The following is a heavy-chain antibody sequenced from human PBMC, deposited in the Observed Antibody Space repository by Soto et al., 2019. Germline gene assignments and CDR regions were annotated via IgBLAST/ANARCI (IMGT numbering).Heavy chain of an antibody. V-gene: IGHV4-30-4*01. CDR1: GGSISSGDYY. J-gene: IGHJ5*02. CDR3: AREQAAAEPNWFDP. D-gene: IGHD6-13*01. Sequence: ASETLSFTCTVSGGSISSGDYYWSWIRQPPGKGLEWIGYIYYSGSTYYNPSLKSRVTISVDTSKNQFSLKLSSVTAADTAVYYCAREQAAAEPNWFDPWGHGTLVTVSS. CDR2: IYYSGST.